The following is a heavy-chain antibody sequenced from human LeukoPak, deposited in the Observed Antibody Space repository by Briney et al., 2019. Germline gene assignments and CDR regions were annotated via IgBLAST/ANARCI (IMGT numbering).Heavy chain of an antibody. J-gene: IGHJ5*02. CDR3: ARERVVEGWFDP. CDR2: IYYSGST. CDR1: GGSISSGGYY. D-gene: IGHD6-6*01. V-gene: IGHV4-31*03. Sequence: PSETLSLTCTVSGGSISSGGYYWSWIRQHPGKGLEWIGYIYYSGSTYYNPSLKSRVTISVDTSKNQFSLKLSSVTAADTAVYYCARERVVEGWFDPWGQGTLVTVSS.